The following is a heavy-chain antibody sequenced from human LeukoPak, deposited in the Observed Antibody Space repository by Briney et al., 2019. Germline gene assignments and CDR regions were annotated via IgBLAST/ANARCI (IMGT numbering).Heavy chain of an antibody. CDR3: ARAEGTANGVVYFDY. J-gene: IGHJ4*02. Sequence: PSETLSLTCTVSGASISSNTYYWGWVRQPPGKGLEWVGYISNSGSTYYNPSLKSRVTISVDTSKTQFSLRLSSVTAADTAVYYCARAEGTANGVVYFDYWGQGTLVTVSS. D-gene: IGHD5-18*01. V-gene: IGHV4-39*07. CDR2: ISNSGST. CDR1: GASISSNTYY.